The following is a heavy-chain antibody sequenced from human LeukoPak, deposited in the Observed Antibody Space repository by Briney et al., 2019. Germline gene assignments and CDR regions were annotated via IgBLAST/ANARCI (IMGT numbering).Heavy chain of an antibody. J-gene: IGHJ4*02. CDR3: ARVGDYYESSGS. V-gene: IGHV3-48*01. CDR2: MSGSGGAI. Sequence: PGGSLRLSCVASGFTFRDYSMNWVRQAPGKGLEWLSYMSGSGGAIYNTDSVEGRFTISRDNDKNSLFLQMNSLRAEDTAVYYCARVGDYYESSGSWGQGTLVTVSS. CDR1: GFTFRDYS. D-gene: IGHD3-22*01.